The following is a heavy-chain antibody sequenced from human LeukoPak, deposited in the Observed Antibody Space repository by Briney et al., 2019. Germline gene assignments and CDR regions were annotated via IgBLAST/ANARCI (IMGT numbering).Heavy chain of an antibody. Sequence: GGSLRLSCAASGFTFSNYNMNWVRQSPGKGLEWVSSIRSSTTYVYYADSVKGRFTISRDNAKNSLYLQMNSLRAEDTAVYYCARDSLTMIVGRQKRGLDYWGQGTLVTVSS. J-gene: IGHJ4*02. CDR1: GFTFSNYN. CDR2: IRSSTTYV. V-gene: IGHV3-21*01. D-gene: IGHD3-22*01. CDR3: ARDSLTMIVGRQKRGLDY.